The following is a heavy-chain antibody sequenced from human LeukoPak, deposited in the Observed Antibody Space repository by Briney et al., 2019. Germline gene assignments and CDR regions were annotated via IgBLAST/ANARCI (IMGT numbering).Heavy chain of an antibody. CDR1: GFTVSSKY. V-gene: IGHV3-66*01. D-gene: IGHD6-19*01. CDR2: IYSDGST. CDR3: AKERNLEIAVAGTIFDY. Sequence: GGSLRLSCAASGFTVSSKYMGWVRQAPGKGLEWVSVIYSDGSTYYADSVKGRFTFSRDNSKNKIYLEMNSLKAEDTAVYYCAKERNLEIAVAGTIFDYWGQGTLVTVSS. J-gene: IGHJ4*02.